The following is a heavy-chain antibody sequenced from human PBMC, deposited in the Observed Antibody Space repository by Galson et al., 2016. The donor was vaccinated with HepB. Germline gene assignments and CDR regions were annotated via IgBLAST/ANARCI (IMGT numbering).Heavy chain of an antibody. CDR3: ARKGRLECFDY. Sequence: SVKVSCKASGYIFTDYYMHWVRQAPGHGLEWLGWINPATGATNYAQEFHGRVTMTRDTSISTAYMELSSLRSDDTAVYFCARKGRLECFDYWGQGTLVVVSS. CDR2: INPATGAT. J-gene: IGHJ4*02. CDR1: GYIFTDYY. D-gene: IGHD2/OR15-2a*01. V-gene: IGHV1-2*02.